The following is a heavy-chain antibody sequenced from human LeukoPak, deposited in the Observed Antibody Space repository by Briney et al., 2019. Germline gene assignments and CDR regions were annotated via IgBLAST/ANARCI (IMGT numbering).Heavy chain of an antibody. CDR2: TLSDGSTK. J-gene: IGHJ3*02. D-gene: IGHD5/OR15-5a*01. V-gene: IGHV3-30*04. CDR1: DFTFSSYS. Sequence: PGGSLRLSCTASDFTFSSYSTAWVRQAPGKGLEWVAVTLSDGSTKYYEDSVKGRFTISRDDSKNTLYLEMTSLRPEDTAVYYCAAESVYDPSVRAPDIWGQGTMVTVSS. CDR3: AAESVYDPSVRAPDI.